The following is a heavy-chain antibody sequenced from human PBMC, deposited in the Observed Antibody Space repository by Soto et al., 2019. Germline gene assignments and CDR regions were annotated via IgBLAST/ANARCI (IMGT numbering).Heavy chain of an antibody. V-gene: IGHV3-33*01. CDR3: ARGNYWTDY. CDR2: TWFDGSKK. Sequence: MHWVRQAPGKGLEWVAVTWFDGSKKYYADSVMGRFTISRDNSKNTLYLQMNSLRVEDTAFYYCARGNYWTDYWGQGTLVTVSS. D-gene: IGHD4-4*01. J-gene: IGHJ4*02.